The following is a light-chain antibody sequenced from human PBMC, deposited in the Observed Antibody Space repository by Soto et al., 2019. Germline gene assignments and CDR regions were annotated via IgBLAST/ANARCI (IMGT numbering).Light chain of an antibody. CDR2: GAS. CDR3: QQYGSSPGT. V-gene: IGKV3-15*01. Sequence: IAMTQSPATLSASLGERATLSCRASQTVISNLAWYQQKPGQAPRLLIYGASTRATGIPARFSGSGSGTDFTLTISRVEPEDFAVYYCQQYGSSPGTFGQGTKVDI. CDR1: QTVISN. J-gene: IGKJ1*01.